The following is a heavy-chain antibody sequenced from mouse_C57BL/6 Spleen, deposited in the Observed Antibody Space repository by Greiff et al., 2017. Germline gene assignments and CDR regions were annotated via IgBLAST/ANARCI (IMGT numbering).Heavy chain of an antibody. V-gene: IGHV1-82*01. D-gene: IGHD1-1*01. J-gene: IGHJ1*03. CDR1: GYAFSSSW. CDR3: ARVCTLVDWCFAV. Sequence: QVQLKQSGPELVKPGASVKISCKASGYAFSSSWMNWVKQRPGKGLEWIGRIYPGDGDTKYNGKFKGKATLTADTSSRTAYMQLSRLTSEDTVVSVCARVCTLVDWCFAVWGTGTTVTVSA. CDR2: IYPGDGDT.